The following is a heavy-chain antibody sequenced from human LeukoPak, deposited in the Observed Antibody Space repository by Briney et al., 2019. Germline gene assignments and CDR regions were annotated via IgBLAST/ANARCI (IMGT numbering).Heavy chain of an antibody. J-gene: IGHJ4*02. CDR1: VGSFSGYY. Sequence: SETLSLTCAVYVGSFSGYYWSWIRQPPGKGLEWIGEINHSGSTNYNPSLKSRVTISVDTSKNQFSLKLSSVTAADTAVYYCARLPPLAYCGGDCYSFDYWGQGTLVTVSS. CDR2: INHSGST. CDR3: ARLPPLAYCGGDCYSFDY. V-gene: IGHV4-34*01. D-gene: IGHD2-21*02.